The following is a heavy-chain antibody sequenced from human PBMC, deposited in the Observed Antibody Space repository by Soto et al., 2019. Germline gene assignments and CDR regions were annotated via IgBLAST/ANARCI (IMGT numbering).Heavy chain of an antibody. J-gene: IGHJ4*02. CDR3: ARGCGYYDFWSGYWCVDY. CDR2: ISSNSAYI. CDR1: GFTFRSFT. D-gene: IGHD3-3*01. Sequence: PGGSLRLSCAASGFTFRSFTMNWVRQAPGKGLEWVSTISSNSAYIYYTDALRGRFTISRDNAKNSLHLQMNSLRAEDTAVYYCARGCGYYDFWSGYWCVDYWGQGTLVTVSS. V-gene: IGHV3-21*01.